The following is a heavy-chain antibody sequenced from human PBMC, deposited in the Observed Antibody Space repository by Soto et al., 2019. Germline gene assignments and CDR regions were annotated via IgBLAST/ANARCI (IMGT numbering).Heavy chain of an antibody. CDR2: ISYDGSNK. V-gene: IGHV3-30*03. CDR3: ARKRDSSDGLLDS. D-gene: IGHD6-19*01. J-gene: IGHJ4*02. CDR1: GFTFSSYG. Sequence: GGSLRLSCAASGFTFSSYGMHWFRQAPGKGLEWVAVISYDGSNKYYADSVKGRFTISRDNSKNTLYLQMNSLRAEDTAVYFCARKRDSSDGLLDSWGQGTLVTVSS.